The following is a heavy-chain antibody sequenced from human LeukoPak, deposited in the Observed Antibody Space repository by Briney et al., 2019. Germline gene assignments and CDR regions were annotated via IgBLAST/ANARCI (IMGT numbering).Heavy chain of an antibody. CDR1: GGSISSGGYY. CDR3: ARDLSSALLPDY. V-gene: IGHV4-30-2*01. CDR2: IYHSGST. D-gene: IGHD1-26*01. J-gene: IGHJ4*02. Sequence: SQTLSLTCTVSGGSISSGGYYWSWIRQPPGKGLEWIGYIYHSGSTYYNPSLKSRVTISVDRSKNQFSLKLSSVTAADTAVYYCARDLSSALLPDYWAREPWSPSPQ.